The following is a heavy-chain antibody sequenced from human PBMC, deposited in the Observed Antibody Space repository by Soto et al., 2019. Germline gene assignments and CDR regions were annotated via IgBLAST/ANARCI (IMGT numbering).Heavy chain of an antibody. Sequence: EVQLLESGGGLVQPGGSLRLSCAASGFTFSSYAMTWVRQAPGKGLEWVSAISGSGGSTDYADSVKGRFTISRDNSKSPLYLQMNSLGAEDTAVYYCAKGGGHDYVWGTYSDYWGQGTLITVSS. CDR3: AKGGGHDYVWGTYSDY. CDR2: ISGSGGST. CDR1: GFTFSSYA. J-gene: IGHJ4*02. D-gene: IGHD3-16*01. V-gene: IGHV3-23*01.